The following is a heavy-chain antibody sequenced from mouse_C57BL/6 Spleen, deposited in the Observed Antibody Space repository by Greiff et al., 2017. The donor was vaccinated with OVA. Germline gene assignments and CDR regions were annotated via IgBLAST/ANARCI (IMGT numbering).Heavy chain of an antibody. CDR3: AREGGNYVWYFDV. Sequence: EVKVVESEGGLVQPGSSMKLSCTASGFNFSDYYMAWVRQVPEKGHEWVANINYDGSSTYYLDSLKSRFIISRDNAKNILYLQMSSLKAEDTATYYCAREGGNYVWYFDVWGTGTTVTVSS. J-gene: IGHJ1*03. D-gene: IGHD2-1*01. CDR1: GFNFSDYY. V-gene: IGHV5-16*01. CDR2: INYDGSST.